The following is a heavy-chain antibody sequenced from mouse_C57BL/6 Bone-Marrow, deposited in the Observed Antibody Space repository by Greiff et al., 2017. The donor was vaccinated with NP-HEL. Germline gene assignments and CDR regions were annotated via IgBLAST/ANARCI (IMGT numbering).Heavy chain of an antibody. D-gene: IGHD2-4*01. CDR3: ARGDYAWFAY. J-gene: IGHJ3*01. CDR1: GYTFTSYW. V-gene: IGHV1-69*01. Sequence: QVQLQQPGAELVMPGASVKLSCKASGYTFTSYWMHWVKQRPGQGLEWIGKIDPSDSYTNYNQKFKGKSTLTVDKSSSTAYMQLSSLTSEDSAVYYCARGDYAWFAYWGQGTLVTVSA. CDR2: IDPSDSYT.